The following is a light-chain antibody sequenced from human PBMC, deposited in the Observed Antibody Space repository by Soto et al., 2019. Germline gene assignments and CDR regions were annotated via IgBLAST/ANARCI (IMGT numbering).Light chain of an antibody. V-gene: IGLV2-14*03. J-gene: IGLJ1*01. CDR1: SSDVGGYNF. Sequence: QSALTQPASVSGSPGQSITISCTGTSSDVGGYNFVSWYQQHPGKAPKFLIYDVSNRPSGVSTRFSGSKSGNTASLTISGLQAEDEAAYYCSSYTSSSTQVFGTGTKLTVL. CDR2: DVS. CDR3: SSYTSSSTQV.